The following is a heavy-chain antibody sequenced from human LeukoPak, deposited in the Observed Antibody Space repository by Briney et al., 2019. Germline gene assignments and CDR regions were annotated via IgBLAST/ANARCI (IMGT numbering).Heavy chain of an antibody. CDR3: ATSGYSGSYWYFDY. V-gene: IGHV1-24*01. J-gene: IGHJ4*02. D-gene: IGHD1-26*01. CDR1: GYTLTELS. Sequence: GASVKVSCKVSGYTLTELSMHWVRQAPGKGLEWMGGFDPEDGETIYAQKFQGRVTMTEDTSTDTAYMELSSLRSEDTAVYYCATSGYSGSYWYFDYWGQGTLVTVSS. CDR2: FDPEDGET.